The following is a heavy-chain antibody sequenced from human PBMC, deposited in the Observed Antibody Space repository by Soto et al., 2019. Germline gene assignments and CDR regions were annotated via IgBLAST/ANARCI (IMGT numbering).Heavy chain of an antibody. CDR3: ARVRVQRGEAAAGFAPYGMDV. Sequence: SETLSLTCTVSGXSISSGDYYWSWIRQPPGKGLEWIGYIYYSGSTYYNPSLKSRVTISVDTSKNQFSLKLSSVTAADTAVYYCARVRVQRGEAAAGFAPYGMDVWGQGTTVTVSS. D-gene: IGHD6-13*01. J-gene: IGHJ6*02. V-gene: IGHV4-30-4*01. CDR1: GXSISSGDYY. CDR2: IYYSGST.